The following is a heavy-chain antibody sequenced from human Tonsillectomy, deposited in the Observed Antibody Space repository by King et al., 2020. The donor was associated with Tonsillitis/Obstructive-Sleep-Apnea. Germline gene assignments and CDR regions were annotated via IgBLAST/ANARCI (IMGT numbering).Heavy chain of an antibody. CDR1: GYTFTTYG. J-gene: IGHJ2*01. D-gene: IGHD2-2*01. Sequence: QLVQSGAEVKKPGASVKVSCKASGYTFTTYGITWVRQAPGQGLEWMGWISAYNGNTKYAQQFQGRITMTTDTSTSTACMDLRSLRSDDTAVYYCARVGSTSSPADWYFDLWGRGTLVTASS. V-gene: IGHV1-18*01. CDR3: ARVGSTSSPADWYFDL. CDR2: ISAYNGNT.